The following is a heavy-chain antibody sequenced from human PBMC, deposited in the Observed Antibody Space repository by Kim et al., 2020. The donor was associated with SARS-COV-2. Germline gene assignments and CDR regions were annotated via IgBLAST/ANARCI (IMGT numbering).Heavy chain of an antibody. CDR1: GGSISSSTDY. J-gene: IGHJ6*01. Sequence: SETLSLTCSVSGGSISSSTDYWGWIRQPPGNGLEWIGSVYYSGSAYYNPSLENRLTISVDTSKNHFSLRLSSVTAADTAVYYCARHSGDWQGYYYYGMDV. CDR2: VYYSGSA. D-gene: IGHD2-21*02. CDR3: ARHSGDWQGYYYYGMDV. V-gene: IGHV4-39*01.